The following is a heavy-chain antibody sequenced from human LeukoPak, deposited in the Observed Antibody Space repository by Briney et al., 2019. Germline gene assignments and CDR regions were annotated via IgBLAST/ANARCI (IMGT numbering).Heavy chain of an antibody. CDR3: ARDGSYGSGSYAPRDAFDI. CDR2: INHSGST. CDR1: GGSFSGYY. D-gene: IGHD3-10*01. Sequence: PSETLSLTCAVYGGSFSGYYWSWIRQPPGKGLEWIGEINHSGSTNYNPSLKSRVTISVDTSKNQFSLKLSSVTAADTAAYYCARDGSYGSGSYAPRDAFDIWGQGTMVTVSS. V-gene: IGHV4-34*01. J-gene: IGHJ3*02.